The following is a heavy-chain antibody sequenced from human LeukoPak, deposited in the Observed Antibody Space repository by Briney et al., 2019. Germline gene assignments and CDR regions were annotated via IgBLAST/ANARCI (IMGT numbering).Heavy chain of an antibody. D-gene: IGHD3-3*02. CDR1: GGSISSYY. J-gene: IGHJ5*02. Sequence: PSETLSLTCTVSGGSISSYYWSWIRQPPGKGLEWIGYIYYSGSTNYNPSLKSRVTISVDTSKNQFSLKLSSVTAADTAVYYCARHEAPIFLGHNWFDPWGQGTLVTVSS. CDR3: ARHEAPIFLGHNWFDP. CDR2: IYYSGST. V-gene: IGHV4-59*08.